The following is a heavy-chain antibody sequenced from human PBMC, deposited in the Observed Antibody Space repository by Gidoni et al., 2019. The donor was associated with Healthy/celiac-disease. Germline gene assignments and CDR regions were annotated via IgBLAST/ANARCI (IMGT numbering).Heavy chain of an antibody. CDR1: GFTFSSYS. Sequence: EVQLVESGGGLVKPGGSLRLSCAASGFTFSSYSMNWVRQAPGKGLEWVSSISSSSSYRYYADSVKGRFTISRDNAKNSLYLQMNSLRAEDTAVYYCARDPGAYYYYGMDVWGQGTTVTVSS. J-gene: IGHJ6*02. CDR2: ISSSSSYR. CDR3: ARDPGAYYYYGMDV. D-gene: IGHD1-26*01. V-gene: IGHV3-21*01.